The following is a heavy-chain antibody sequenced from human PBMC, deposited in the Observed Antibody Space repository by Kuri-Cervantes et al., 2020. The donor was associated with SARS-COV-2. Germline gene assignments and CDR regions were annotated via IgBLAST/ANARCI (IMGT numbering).Heavy chain of an antibody. CDR2: ISSSGSTI. CDR3: AKDRVDSRRSPTDY. V-gene: IGHV3-11*01. Sequence: GGSLRLSCAASGFTFSDYYMSWIRQAPGKGLEWVSYISSSGSTIYYADSVKGRFTISRDNSKNTLYLQMNSLRAEDTAVYYCAKDRVDSRRSPTDYWGQGTLVTVSS. J-gene: IGHJ4*02. D-gene: IGHD2-15*01. CDR1: GFTFSDYY.